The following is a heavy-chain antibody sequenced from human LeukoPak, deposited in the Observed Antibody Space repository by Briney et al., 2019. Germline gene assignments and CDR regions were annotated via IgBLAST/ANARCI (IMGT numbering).Heavy chain of an antibody. CDR2: ISAYNGST. CDR3: ARVISSGWYERGYYFDY. CDR1: GYTFTSYG. J-gene: IGHJ4*02. D-gene: IGHD6-19*01. V-gene: IGHV1-18*01. Sequence: ASVKVSCKASGYTFTSYGISWVRQAPGQGLEWMGWISAYNGSTNYAQKLQGRVTMTTDTSTSTAYMELRSLRSDDTAVYYCARVISSGWYERGYYFDYWGQGTLVTVSS.